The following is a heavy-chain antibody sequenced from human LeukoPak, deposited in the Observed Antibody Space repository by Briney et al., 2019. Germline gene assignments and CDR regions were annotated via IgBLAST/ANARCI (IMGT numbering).Heavy chain of an antibody. J-gene: IGHJ4*02. CDR2: ISSSGSTI. CDR3: ARGGPSSSSFNY. D-gene: IGHD6-13*01. CDR1: GFTFSSYE. Sequence: PGGSLRLSCAASGFTFSSYEMNWVRQAPGKGLEWVSYISSSGSTIYYADSVEGRFTISIDNAKNSLYLQMNSLRAEDTAVYYCARGGPSSSSFNYWGQGTLVTVSS. V-gene: IGHV3-48*03.